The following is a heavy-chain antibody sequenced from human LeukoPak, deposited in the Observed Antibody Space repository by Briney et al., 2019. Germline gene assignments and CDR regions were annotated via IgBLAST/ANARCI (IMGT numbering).Heavy chain of an antibody. CDR2: ISYDGSNK. V-gene: IGHV3-30*18. CDR1: GFTFSSYG. J-gene: IGHJ2*01. CDR3: AKPGRNSEYSYDPWCFDL. Sequence: PGRSLRLSCAASGFTFSSYGMHWVRQAPGKGLEWVAIISYDGSNKYYADSVKGRFTISRDNSKNTLYLQMNSLRAEDTAVYYCAKPGRNSEYSYDPWCFDLWGRGTLVTVSS. D-gene: IGHD5-18*01.